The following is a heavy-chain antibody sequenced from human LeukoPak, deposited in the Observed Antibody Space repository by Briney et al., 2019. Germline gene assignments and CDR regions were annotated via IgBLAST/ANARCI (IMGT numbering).Heavy chain of an antibody. J-gene: IGHJ4*02. CDR3: ARDSCSGGRCYSDYFDY. CDR2: MYYSGSP. D-gene: IGHD2-15*01. Sequence: PSETLSLTCTVSGGSISTYYWSWIRQPPGKGLEWIGYMYYSGSPNYNPSLKSRVTISVDPSKNQFYLKLTSVTAADTAVYYCARDSCSGGRCYSDYFDYWGQGTLVTVSS. V-gene: IGHV4-59*01. CDR1: GGSISTYY.